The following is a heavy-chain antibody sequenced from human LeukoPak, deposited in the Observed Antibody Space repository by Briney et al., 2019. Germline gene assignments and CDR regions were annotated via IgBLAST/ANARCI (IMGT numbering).Heavy chain of an antibody. J-gene: IGHJ4*02. CDR2: IDVGGRT. V-gene: IGHV3-23*01. CDR1: GFTLSNFD. CDR3: ANSDFGGQYYFDY. D-gene: IGHD3-16*01. Sequence: GGSLRLSCAASGFTLSNFDMSWVRQAPGKGLEWVSAIDVGGRTFYADSVKGRFTISRDNSKNTLSLQMDSLTAEDTAVYYCANSDFGGQYYFDYWGQGTLVTVSS.